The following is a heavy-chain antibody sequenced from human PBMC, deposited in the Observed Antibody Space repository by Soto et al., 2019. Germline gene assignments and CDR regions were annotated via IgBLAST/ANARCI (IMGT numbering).Heavy chain of an antibody. CDR1: GFTVSNNY. Sequence: EVQLVESGGGLIQPGGSLRLSCAVSGFTVSNNYMSWVRQAPGKGLEGVSVIYSGGYTAYGDSVKGRFTISRDNSKNTIIPQMNTRAPPPPALFFWGTPPGGGGYWGQGTLVTVSS. D-gene: IGHD3-10*01. J-gene: IGHJ4*02. V-gene: IGHV3-53*01. CDR2: IYSGGYT. CDR3: GTPPGGGGY.